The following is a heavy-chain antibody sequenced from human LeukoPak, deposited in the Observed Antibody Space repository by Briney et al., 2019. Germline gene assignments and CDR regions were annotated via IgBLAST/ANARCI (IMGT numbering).Heavy chain of an antibody. CDR2: INSNSGGT. Sequence: GASVKVSCKASGYTFTGYYMHWVRQAPGQGLEWMGWINSNSGGTNYAQKFQGRVTMTRDTSIGTAYMELSSLISEDTAVYYCARAYYDYVWGSYRYTYFDYWGQGTLVTVSS. D-gene: IGHD3-16*02. J-gene: IGHJ4*02. CDR3: ARAYYDYVWGSYRYTYFDY. V-gene: IGHV1-2*02. CDR1: GYTFTGYY.